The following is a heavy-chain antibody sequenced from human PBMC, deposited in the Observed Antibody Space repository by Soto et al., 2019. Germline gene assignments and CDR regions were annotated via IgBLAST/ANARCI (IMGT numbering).Heavy chain of an antibody. J-gene: IGHJ6*02. D-gene: IGHD2-2*01. Sequence: QVPLVQSGAEVKKPGSSAKVSCKASGGTFSSYAISWVRQAPGQGLEWMGGIIPIPGTANYAQKFQGRVTITADESTSTAYMELSSLRSEDTAVYYCARSQGSSTSLEIYYYYYYGMDVWGQGTTVTVSS. CDR2: IIPIPGTA. V-gene: IGHV1-69*01. CDR3: ARSQGSSTSLEIYYYYYYGMDV. CDR1: GGTFSSYA.